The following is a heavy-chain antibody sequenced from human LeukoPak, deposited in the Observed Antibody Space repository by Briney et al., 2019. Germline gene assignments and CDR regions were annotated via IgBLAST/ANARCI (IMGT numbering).Heavy chain of an antibody. CDR3: AGGLQWLAHDC. V-gene: IGHV4-59*08. CDR1: GDSISSLH. CDR2: TYNSGST. D-gene: IGHD6-19*01. J-gene: IGHJ4*02. Sequence: SETLSLTCTVSGDSISSLHWSWIRQPPGKRLEWIGSTYNSGSTNYNPSLKSRVTISVDTSKNQLSLKLSSVTAADTATYYCAGGLQWLAHDCWGQGTLVTVSS.